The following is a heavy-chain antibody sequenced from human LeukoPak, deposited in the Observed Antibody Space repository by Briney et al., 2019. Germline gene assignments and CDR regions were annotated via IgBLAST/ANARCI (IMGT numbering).Heavy chain of an antibody. J-gene: IGHJ6*03. CDR3: ARDLSGLELRYYYYYMDV. CDR2: ISSSSSYI. CDR1: GFTFSSYS. Sequence: GGSLRLSCAASGFTFSSYSMNWVRQAPGKGLEWDSSISSSSSYIYYADSVKGRFTISRDNAKNSLYLQMNSLRAEDTAVYYCARDLSGLELRYYYYYMDVWGKGTTVTVSS. V-gene: IGHV3-21*01. D-gene: IGHD1-7*01.